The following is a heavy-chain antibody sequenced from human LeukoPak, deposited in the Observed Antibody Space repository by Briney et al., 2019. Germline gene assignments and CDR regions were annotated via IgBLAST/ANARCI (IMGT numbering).Heavy chain of an antibody. J-gene: IGHJ4*02. Sequence: ASVKVSCKASGYTFTSYGISWVRQAPGQGLEWMGWISAYNGNTNYAQKLQGRVTMTTDTSTSTAYMELSSLRSEDTAVYYCARAADTAIPVPATGFFDYWGQGTLVTVSS. CDR2: ISAYNGNT. D-gene: IGHD5-18*01. CDR1: GYTFTSYG. CDR3: ARAADTAIPVPATGFFDY. V-gene: IGHV1-18*01.